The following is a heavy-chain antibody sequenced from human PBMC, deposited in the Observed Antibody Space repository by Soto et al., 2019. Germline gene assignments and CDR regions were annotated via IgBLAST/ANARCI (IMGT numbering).Heavy chain of an antibody. V-gene: IGHV1-69*13. Sequence: SVKVSCKASGGTFSSYAISWVRQAPGQGLEWMGGIIPIFGTANYAQKFQGRVTITADESTSTAYMELSSLRSEDTAVYYCARNPLPYYYGSGSYGNAFDIWGQGTMVTVSS. J-gene: IGHJ3*02. D-gene: IGHD3-10*01. CDR1: GGTFSSYA. CDR3: ARNPLPYYYGSGSYGNAFDI. CDR2: IIPIFGTA.